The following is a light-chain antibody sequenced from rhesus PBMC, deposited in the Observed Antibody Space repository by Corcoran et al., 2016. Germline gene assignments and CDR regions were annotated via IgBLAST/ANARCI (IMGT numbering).Light chain of an antibody. Sequence: DIQMTQSPSSLSASVGDRVTITCRASQGISRWLAWYTQIPGKAPKLLIYKASSLQTGVPSRFSGSGSGTAFTLPLSSLQPEDFATYSCQHYNSAPLTFGGGTKVETK. V-gene: IGKV1-21*01. CDR2: KAS. J-gene: IGKJ4*01. CDR1: QGISRW. CDR3: QHYNSAPLT.